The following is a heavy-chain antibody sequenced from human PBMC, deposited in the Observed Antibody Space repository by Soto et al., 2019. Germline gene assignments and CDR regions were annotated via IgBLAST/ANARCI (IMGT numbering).Heavy chain of an antibody. CDR3: AKLTIFGVVITPYYFDY. J-gene: IGHJ4*02. CDR1: GFTFSSYG. D-gene: IGHD3-3*01. Sequence: PGGSLRLSCAASGFTFSSYGMHWVRQAPGKGLEWVAVIWYDGSNKYYADSVKGRFTISRDNSKNTLYLQMNSLRAEDTAVYYCAKLTIFGVVITPYYFDYWGQGTLVTVSS. CDR2: IWYDGSNK. V-gene: IGHV3-33*06.